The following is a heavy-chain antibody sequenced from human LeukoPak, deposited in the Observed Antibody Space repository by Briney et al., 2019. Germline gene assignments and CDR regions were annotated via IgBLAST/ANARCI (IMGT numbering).Heavy chain of an antibody. D-gene: IGHD2-15*01. Sequence: GGSLRLSCAASGFTFSSHAMHWVRQAPGKGLEWVAVISYDGSNKHYADSVKGRFTISRDNSKNTLYLQMNSLRAEDTAVYYCARESVVVAATVNWFDPWGQGTLVTVSS. V-gene: IGHV3-30-3*01. J-gene: IGHJ5*02. CDR3: ARESVVVAATVNWFDP. CDR1: GFTFSSHA. CDR2: ISYDGSNK.